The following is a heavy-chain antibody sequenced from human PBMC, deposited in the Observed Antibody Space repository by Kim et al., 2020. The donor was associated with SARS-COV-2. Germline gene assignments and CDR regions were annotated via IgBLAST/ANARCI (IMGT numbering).Heavy chain of an antibody. CDR1: GFTFSSYS. CDR2: ISSSSSTI. V-gene: IGHV3-48*04. Sequence: GGSLRLSCAASGFTFSSYSMNWVRQAPGKGLEWVSYISSSSSTIYYADSVKGRFTISRDNAKNSLYLQMNSLRAEDTAVYYCAREGGRDSGYDAGLGDYYGMDVWGQGTTVTVSS. J-gene: IGHJ6*02. CDR3: AREGGRDSGYDAGLGDYYGMDV. D-gene: IGHD5-12*01.